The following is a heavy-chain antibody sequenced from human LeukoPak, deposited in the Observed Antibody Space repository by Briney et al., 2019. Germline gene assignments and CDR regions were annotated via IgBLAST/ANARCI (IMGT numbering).Heavy chain of an antibody. V-gene: IGHV5-51*01. CDR1: GYSFTSYW. D-gene: IGHD3-22*01. CDR2: IYPGDSDT. Sequence: GESLKISCKGSGYSFTSYWIGWVRQMPGKGLEWRGIIYPGDSDTRYSPSFQGQVTISADKSISTAYLQWSSLKASDTAMYYCGRHVVDRSGDYLYFYYMDVWGKGTTVTVSS. CDR3: GRHVVDRSGDYLYFYYMDV. J-gene: IGHJ6*03.